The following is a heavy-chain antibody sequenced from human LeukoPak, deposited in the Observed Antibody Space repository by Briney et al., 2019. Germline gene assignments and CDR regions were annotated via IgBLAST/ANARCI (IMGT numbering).Heavy chain of an antibody. J-gene: IGHJ4*02. D-gene: IGHD2-2*01. V-gene: IGHV4-59*12. Sequence: SETLSLTCTVSGGSISSYYWSWIRQPPGKGLEWIGYIYYSGTTNYNPSLKSRVTISVDTSKNQFSLKLSSVTAADTAVYYCARGQYCSSTSCYSHFDYWGQGTLVTVSS. CDR3: ARGQYCSSTSCYSHFDY. CDR1: GGSISSYY. CDR2: IYYSGTT.